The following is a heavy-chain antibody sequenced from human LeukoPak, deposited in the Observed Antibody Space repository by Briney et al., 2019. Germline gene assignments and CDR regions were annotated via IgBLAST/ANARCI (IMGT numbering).Heavy chain of an antibody. CDR1: GGPISSGGYC. CDR2: IYYSGST. J-gene: IGHJ3*02. V-gene: IGHV4-31*03. CDR3: ARVAARSSAFDI. Sequence: SQTLSLTCTVSGGPISSGGYCWSWIRQHPGKGLEWIGYIYYSGSTYYNPSLKSRVTISVDTSKNQFSLKLSSVTAADTAVYYCARVAARSSAFDIWGQGTMVTVSS. D-gene: IGHD6-25*01.